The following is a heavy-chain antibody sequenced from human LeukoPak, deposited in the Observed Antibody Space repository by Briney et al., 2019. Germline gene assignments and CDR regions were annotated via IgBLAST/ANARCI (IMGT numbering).Heavy chain of an antibody. J-gene: IGHJ4*02. CDR1: GGSISSSGYD. Sequence: SETLSLTCIVSGGSISSSGYDWGWIRQPPEKGLEWIGSIRYSGSPYYNPSLKSRVTISVDTSKNQFSLKLSSVTAADTAVYYCARDLDSSGYYLGYWGQGTLVTVSS. V-gene: IGHV4-39*07. D-gene: IGHD3-22*01. CDR2: IRYSGSP. CDR3: ARDLDSSGYYLGY.